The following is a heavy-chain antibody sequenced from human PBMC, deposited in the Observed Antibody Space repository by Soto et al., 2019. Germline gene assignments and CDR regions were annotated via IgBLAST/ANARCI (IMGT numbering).Heavy chain of an antibody. V-gene: IGHV4-4*07. CDR3: AREEDDYGSGSYYNNYNWFDA. D-gene: IGHD3-10*01. CDR1: GGSISSYY. CDR2: IYSHGTT. J-gene: IGHJ5*02. Sequence: SETLSLTCTVSGGSISSYYWSWIRQSAGKGLEWIGRIYSHGTTNYNPSLKSRVTVSVDTSKNQVSLKLTSVTAADTAVYYCAREEDDYGSGSYYNNYNWFDAWGQGTLVTVSS.